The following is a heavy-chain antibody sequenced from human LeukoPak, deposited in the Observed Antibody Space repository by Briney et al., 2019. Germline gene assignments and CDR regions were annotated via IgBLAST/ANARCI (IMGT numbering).Heavy chain of an antibody. V-gene: IGHV4-39*07. J-gene: IGHJ4*02. CDR3: ARDLPQYYYDSSGYPLYYFDY. CDR1: GGSISSSSYY. Sequence: PSETLSLTCAVSGGSISSSSYYWGWIRQPPGKGLEWIGSIYYSGSTYYNPSLKSRVTISVDTSKNQFSLKLSSVTAADTAVYYCARDLPQYYYDSSGYPLYYFDYWGQGTLVTVSS. D-gene: IGHD3-22*01. CDR2: IYYSGST.